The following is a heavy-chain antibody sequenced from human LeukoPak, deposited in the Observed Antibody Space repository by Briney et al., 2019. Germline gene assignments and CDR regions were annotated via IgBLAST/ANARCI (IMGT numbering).Heavy chain of an antibody. CDR2: ISAYNGNT. CDR3: ARGPEDGYNYLDAFDI. V-gene: IGHV1-18*01. J-gene: IGHJ3*02. D-gene: IGHD5-24*01. Sequence: ASVKVSCKASGYTFTSYGISWVRQAPGQGLEWMGWISAYNGNTNYAQKFQGRVTITADESTSTAYMELSSLRSEDTAVYYCARGPEDGYNYLDAFDIWGQGTMVTVSS. CDR1: GYTFTSYG.